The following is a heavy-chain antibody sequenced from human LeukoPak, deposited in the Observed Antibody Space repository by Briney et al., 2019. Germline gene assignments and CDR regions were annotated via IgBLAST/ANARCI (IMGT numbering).Heavy chain of an antibody. J-gene: IGHJ6*03. CDR2: INSDGGST. V-gene: IGHV3-74*01. CDR3: ARGVLSSSWYGAYYYMDV. Sequence: GGSLRLSCAASGFTFSSYEMNWVRQAPGKGLVWVSRINSDGGSTTYADSVKGRFTISRDNAKKTLYLQMNSLRVEDTAVYYCARGVLSSSWYGAYYYMDVWGKGTTVTISS. CDR1: GFTFSSYE. D-gene: IGHD6-13*01.